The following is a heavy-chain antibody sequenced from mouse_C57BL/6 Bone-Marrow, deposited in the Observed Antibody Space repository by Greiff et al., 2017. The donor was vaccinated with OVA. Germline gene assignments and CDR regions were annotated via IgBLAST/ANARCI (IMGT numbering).Heavy chain of an antibody. D-gene: IGHD2-2*01. V-gene: IGHV1-54*01. CDR3: AREYGYDGAWFAY. CDR1: GYAFTNYL. Sequence: QVQLKQSGAELVRPGTSVKVSCKASGYAFTNYLIEWVKQRPGQGLEWIGVINPGSGGTNYNEKFKGKATLTADKSSSTAYMQLSSLTSEDSAVYFCAREYGYDGAWFAYWGQGTLVTVSA. CDR2: INPGSGGT. J-gene: IGHJ3*01.